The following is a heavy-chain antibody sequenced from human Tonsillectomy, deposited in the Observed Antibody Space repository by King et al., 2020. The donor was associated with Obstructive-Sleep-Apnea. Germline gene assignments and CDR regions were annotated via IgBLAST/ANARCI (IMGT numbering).Heavy chain of an antibody. V-gene: IGHV4-34*01. J-gene: IGHJ3*02. CDR2: INHSGST. CDR1: GGSFSGYY. Sequence: VQLPQGGAGLLKPSENLSLTCAVYGGSFSGYYWSWIRQPPGKGLEWIGEINHSGSTNYNPSLKSRVTISVDTSKNQFSLKLSSVTAADTAVYYCARGDTMIVVVTPDAFDIWGRGTMVTVSS. CDR3: ARGDTMIVVVTPDAFDI. D-gene: IGHD3-22*01.